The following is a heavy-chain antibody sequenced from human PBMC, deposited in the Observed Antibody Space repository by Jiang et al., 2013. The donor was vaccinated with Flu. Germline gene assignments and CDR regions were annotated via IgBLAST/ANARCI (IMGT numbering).Heavy chain of an antibody. CDR2: INPSGGST. V-gene: IGHV1-46*01. Sequence: YYMHWVRQAPGQGLEWMGIINPSGGSTSYAQKFQGRVTMTRDTSTSTVYMELSSLRSEDTAVYYCARERDSSGGAGRWGQGTLVTVSS. CDR3: ARERDSSGGAGR. D-gene: IGHD6-19*01. J-gene: IGHJ4*02. CDR1: YY.